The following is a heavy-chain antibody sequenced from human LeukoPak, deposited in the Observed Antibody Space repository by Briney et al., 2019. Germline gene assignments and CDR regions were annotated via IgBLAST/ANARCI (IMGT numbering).Heavy chain of an antibody. CDR3: AKDVWDSSGWPRFDY. V-gene: IGHV3-74*01. Sequence: SGGSLRLSCAASGFTFRSYWMHWVRQAPGKGLVWVSRIDSYGSTNYADSVKGRFTISRDNSKNTLYLQMNSLRAEDTAVYYCAKDVWDSSGWPRFDYWGQGTLVTVSS. J-gene: IGHJ4*02. CDR2: IDSYGST. D-gene: IGHD6-19*01. CDR1: GFTFRSYW.